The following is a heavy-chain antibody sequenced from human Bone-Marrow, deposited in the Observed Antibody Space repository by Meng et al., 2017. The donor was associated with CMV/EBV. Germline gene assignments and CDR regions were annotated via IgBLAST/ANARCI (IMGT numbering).Heavy chain of an antibody. J-gene: IGHJ4*02. D-gene: IGHD3-10*01. V-gene: IGHV1-2*02. Sequence: ASVKVSCKASGYTFASYDINWVRQATGQGLEWMGWINPNSGGTNYAQKFQGRVTMTRDTSISTAYMELSRLRSDDTAVYYCARVYYYGSGAYWGQGKLVHVAS. CDR3: ARVYYYGSGAY. CDR2: INPNSGGT. CDR1: GYTFASYD.